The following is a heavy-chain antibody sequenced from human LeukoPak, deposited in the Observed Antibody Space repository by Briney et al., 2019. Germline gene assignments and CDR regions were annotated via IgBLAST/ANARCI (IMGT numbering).Heavy chain of an antibody. CDR2: ISCDGSNK. CDR3: ARCTTASSGWCNWLDP. V-gene: IGHV3-30*04. Sequence: PGGSLRLSCAASGFTFSSYAMHWVRQAPGKGLEWVAVISCDGSNKYYADSVKGRFTISRDNSKNILYLQMNSLRAEDTAIYYCARCTTASSGWCNWLDPWGQGTLVTVSS. D-gene: IGHD3-22*01. CDR1: GFTFSSYA. J-gene: IGHJ5*02.